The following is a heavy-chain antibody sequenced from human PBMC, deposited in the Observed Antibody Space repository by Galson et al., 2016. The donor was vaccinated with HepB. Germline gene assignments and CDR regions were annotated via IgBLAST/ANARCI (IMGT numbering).Heavy chain of an antibody. D-gene: IGHD6-13*01. J-gene: IGHJ6*02. V-gene: IGHV3-30*04. CDR1: GFTFSNYA. Sequence: SLRLSCAASGFTFSNYAMHWVRQAPGKGLEWVAVISYDGSNKYYADSVKGRFTISRDNSKNTLFLQMSSLRVEDTAVYYCARGVLQLLSYYHGLDVWGQGSTVTDSS. CDR2: ISYDGSNK. CDR3: ARGVLQLLSYYHGLDV.